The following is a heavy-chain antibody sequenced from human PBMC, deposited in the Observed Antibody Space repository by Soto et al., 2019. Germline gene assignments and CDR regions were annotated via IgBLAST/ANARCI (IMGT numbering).Heavy chain of an antibody. Sequence: PGGSLRLSCAASGFTFSSYAMSWVRQAPGKGLEWVSAISGSGGSTYYVDSVKGRFTISRDNSKNTLYLQMNSLRAEDTAVYYCAKDYSYYGGDCYSLAFDIWGQGTMVTVSS. CDR3: AKDYSYYGGDCYSLAFDI. D-gene: IGHD2-21*01. V-gene: IGHV3-23*01. CDR2: ISGSGGST. CDR1: GFTFSSYA. J-gene: IGHJ3*02.